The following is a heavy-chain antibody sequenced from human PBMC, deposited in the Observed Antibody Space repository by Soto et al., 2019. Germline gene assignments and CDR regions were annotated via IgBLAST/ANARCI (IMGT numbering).Heavy chain of an antibody. CDR1: GFTFSSYA. D-gene: IGHD3-10*01. J-gene: IGHJ4*02. V-gene: IGHV3-23*01. CDR2: IGVSGDTT. Sequence: EVQLLESRGGLVQPGGSLRLSCAASGFTFSSYAMSWVRQAPGKGLEWVSAIGVSGDTTYYADSVKGRFTISRDNSKNTLYLQMGSLRAEETAVYYCAKVRRFGELRSLYWGQGTLVTVSS. CDR3: AKVRRFGELRSLY.